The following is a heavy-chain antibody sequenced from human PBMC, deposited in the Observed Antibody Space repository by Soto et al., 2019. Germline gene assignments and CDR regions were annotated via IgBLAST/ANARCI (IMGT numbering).Heavy chain of an antibody. CDR2: INHSGST. CDR1: GGSFSGYY. D-gene: IGHD2-15*01. Sequence: SETLSLTCAVYGGSFSGYYWSWIRQPRGKGLEWIGEINHSGSTNYNPSLKSRVTISVDTSKNQFSLKLSSVTDADTAVYYCARKGGYCSGGSCYQVNYYYMDVWGKGTTVT. V-gene: IGHV4-34*01. J-gene: IGHJ6*03. CDR3: ARKGGYCSGGSCYQVNYYYMDV.